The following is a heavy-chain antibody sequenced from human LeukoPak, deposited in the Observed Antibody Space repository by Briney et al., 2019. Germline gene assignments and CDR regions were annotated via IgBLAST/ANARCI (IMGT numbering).Heavy chain of an antibody. V-gene: IGHV4-4*07. CDR1: GGSISGYY. D-gene: IGHD3-22*01. J-gene: IGHJ4*02. CDR2: IYSSGST. CDR3: ARAQYYYDYIDY. Sequence: PSETLSLTCTVSGGSISGYYWNWIRQLAGKGLEWIGHIYSSGSTNYNPSLKSRVTMSVDTSKIQFSLRLNSVTAADTAVYYCARAQYYYDYIDYWGQGTLVTVSS.